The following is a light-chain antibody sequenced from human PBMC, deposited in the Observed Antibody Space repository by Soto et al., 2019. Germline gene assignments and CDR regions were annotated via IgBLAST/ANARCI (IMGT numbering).Light chain of an antibody. J-gene: IGKJ1*01. V-gene: IGKV1-5*03. CDR3: QQYNTYSRT. Sequence: DIQMTQSPSTLSASVGDRVTITCRASQSINTWLAWYQQKPGKAPKLLIYQASNLEGGVPSRFSGSGSGTEFTLTISSLQPDDFATYYCQQYNTYSRTFGQGTKVDIK. CDR2: QAS. CDR1: QSINTW.